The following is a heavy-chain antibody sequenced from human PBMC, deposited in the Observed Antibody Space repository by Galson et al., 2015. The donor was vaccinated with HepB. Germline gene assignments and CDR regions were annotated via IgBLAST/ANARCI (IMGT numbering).Heavy chain of an antibody. V-gene: IGHV3-30*04. Sequence: SLRLSCAASGFTVSNYAMHWVRQAPDKGLEWVAVIPYAGSNKNYADSVKGRFTISRDNSKNTVYLQMTSLRAEDTAVYYCARDGGLWDYYYGMDVWGQGTTVTVSS. CDR2: IPYAGSNK. CDR3: ARDGGLWDYYYGMDV. CDR1: GFTVSNYA. D-gene: IGHD1-26*01. J-gene: IGHJ6*02.